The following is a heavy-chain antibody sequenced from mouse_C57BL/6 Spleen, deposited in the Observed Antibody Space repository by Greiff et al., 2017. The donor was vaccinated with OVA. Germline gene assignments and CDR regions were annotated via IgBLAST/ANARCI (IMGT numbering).Heavy chain of an antibody. J-gene: IGHJ1*03. Sequence: EVKVVESGGGLVKPGGSLKLSCAASGFTFSDYGMHWVRQAPEKGLEWVAYISSGSSTIYYADTVKGRFTISRDNAKNTLFLQMTSLRSEDTAMYYCARESGTRWYFDVWGTGTTVTVSS. CDR3: ARESGTRWYFDV. D-gene: IGHD4-1*01. CDR2: ISSGSSTI. CDR1: GFTFSDYG. V-gene: IGHV5-17*01.